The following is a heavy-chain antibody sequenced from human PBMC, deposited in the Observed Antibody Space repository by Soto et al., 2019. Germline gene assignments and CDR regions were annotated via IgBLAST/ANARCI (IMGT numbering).Heavy chain of an antibody. Sequence: SETLSLTCAVYGGSFSGYYWIWVRQPPGKGLEWIGKINHSGSTNYNPSLKSRVTISVDTSKNQFSLKLSSVTAADTAVYYCARSLALVYAIYFPHWGQGTLVTVSS. D-gene: IGHD2-8*01. CDR3: ARSLALVYAIYFPH. V-gene: IGHV4-34*01. J-gene: IGHJ1*01. CDR2: INHSGST. CDR1: GGSFSGYY.